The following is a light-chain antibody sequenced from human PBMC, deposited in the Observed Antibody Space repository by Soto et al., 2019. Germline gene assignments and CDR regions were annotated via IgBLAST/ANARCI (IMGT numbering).Light chain of an antibody. Sequence: QSALTQPASVSGSPGQSITISCTGTSSDVGSYNFVSWYQQQPGKAPKLIIYEVIKRLSGVSNRFSASKSGNTASLLISGLQAEDEADYYCCSFAGDSTVIFGGGTKVTVL. CDR1: SSDVGSYNF. J-gene: IGLJ2*01. CDR2: EVI. CDR3: CSFAGDSTVI. V-gene: IGLV2-23*02.